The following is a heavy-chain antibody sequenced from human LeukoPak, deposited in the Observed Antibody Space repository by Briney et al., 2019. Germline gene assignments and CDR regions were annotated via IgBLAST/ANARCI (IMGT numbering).Heavy chain of an antibody. V-gene: IGHV4-59*01. CDR2: VSNIETT. CDR3: ARPPHYYDTSGYSV. CDR1: GDSISSYY. J-gene: IGHJ4*02. D-gene: IGHD3-22*01. Sequence: SETLSLTCTVSGDSISSYYWSWLRQPPGRRLEWIGYVSNIETTNYNPSLKSRVTISVDTSKNQFSLRLNSVTAADTAVYYCARPPHYYDTSGYSVWGQGTLVTVSS.